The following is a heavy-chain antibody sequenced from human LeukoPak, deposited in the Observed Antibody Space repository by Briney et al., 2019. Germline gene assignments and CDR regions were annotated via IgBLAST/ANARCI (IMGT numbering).Heavy chain of an antibody. V-gene: IGHV3-49*04. Sequence: GGSLRLSCTASGFTFGDSHMSWVRQAPGKGLEWVGLIRNKAFGRTTEYAASVKGRFAISRDDSSSISYLQMNSLKSEDTAVYYCTGILQAERAFDIWGQGTMVTVSS. CDR3: TGILQAERAFDI. CDR2: IRNKAFGRTT. CDR1: GFTFGDSH. J-gene: IGHJ3*02.